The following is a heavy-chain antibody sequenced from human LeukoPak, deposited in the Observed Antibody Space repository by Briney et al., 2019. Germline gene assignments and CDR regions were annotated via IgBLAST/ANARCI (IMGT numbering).Heavy chain of an antibody. CDR1: GFTFSSAA. Sequence: GGSLRLSCAASGFTFSSAAMTWVRQGPGKGLEWVSTITGSDERTYYADSVKGRFTISRDYSKNTLHLQMDSLRVEDTAVYHCAKGPQLGSGYHPDYWGQGILVTVS. V-gene: IGHV3-23*01. CDR3: AKGPQLGSGYHPDY. J-gene: IGHJ4*02. D-gene: IGHD3-22*01. CDR2: ITGSDERT.